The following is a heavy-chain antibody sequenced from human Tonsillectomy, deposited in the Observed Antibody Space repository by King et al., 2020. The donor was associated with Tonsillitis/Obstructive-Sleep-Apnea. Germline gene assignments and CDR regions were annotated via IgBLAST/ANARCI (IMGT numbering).Heavy chain of an antibody. CDR3: ARDMVLEAGGDAFDI. J-gene: IGHJ3*02. D-gene: IGHD2-8*01. CDR2: IYYSGST. Sequence: VQLVESGPGLVKPSETLSLTCTVSGGSISSYYWSWIRQPPGKGLEWIGCIYYSGSTNYNPSLKSRVTISVDTSKNQFSLKLSSVTAADTAVYYCARDMVLEAGGDAFDIWGQGTMVPVSS. V-gene: IGHV4-59*01. CDR1: GGSISSYY.